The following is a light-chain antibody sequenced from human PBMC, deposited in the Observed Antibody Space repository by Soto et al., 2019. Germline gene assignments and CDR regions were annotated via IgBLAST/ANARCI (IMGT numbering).Light chain of an antibody. Sequence: EIVLTQSPGTLSLSPGERATLSCRASQSVSSSYLAWYQQKPGQAPRLLISGASNRATGIPDRFSGSGSGTDFTLTISRLEPEDFATYYCQQFNSYSPGAFGQGTKVEIK. J-gene: IGKJ1*01. CDR2: GAS. CDR1: QSVSSSY. CDR3: QQFNSYSPGA. V-gene: IGKV3-20*01.